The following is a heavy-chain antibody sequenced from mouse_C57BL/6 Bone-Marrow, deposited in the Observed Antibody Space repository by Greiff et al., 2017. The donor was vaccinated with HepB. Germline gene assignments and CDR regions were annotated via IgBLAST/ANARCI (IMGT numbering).Heavy chain of an antibody. CDR3: TEGYYGSSYGWYFDV. J-gene: IGHJ1*03. D-gene: IGHD1-1*01. Sequence: DVMLVESGGGLVQPGGSMKLSCVASGFTFSNYWMNWVRQSPEKGLEWVAQIRLKSDNYATHYAESVKGRFTNSRDDSKSSVYLQMNNLRAEDTGIYYCTEGYYGSSYGWYFDVWGTGTTVTVSS. V-gene: IGHV6-3*01. CDR2: IRLKSDNYAT. CDR1: GFTFSNYW.